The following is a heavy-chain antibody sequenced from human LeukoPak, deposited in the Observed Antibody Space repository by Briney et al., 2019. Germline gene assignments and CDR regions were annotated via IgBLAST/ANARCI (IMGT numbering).Heavy chain of an antibody. CDR3: ARGHYDILTRIDY. Sequence: GGSLRLSCAASGFTFNKYNMNCVREAPGKGLEWVSSFSYSCSYIYYRDSVKGRFTISRDHAKNSLYLQMNSLRVEDTAVYYCARGHYDILTRIDYWGQGTLVTVSS. CDR1: GFTFNKYN. CDR2: FSYSCSYI. D-gene: IGHD3-9*01. V-gene: IGHV3-21*01. J-gene: IGHJ4*02.